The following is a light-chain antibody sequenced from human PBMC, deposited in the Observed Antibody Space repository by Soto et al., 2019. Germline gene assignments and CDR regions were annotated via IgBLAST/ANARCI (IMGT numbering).Light chain of an antibody. V-gene: IGKV3-20*01. J-gene: IGKJ1*01. CDR3: QQYGGSRWT. CDR2: GAS. Sequence: EIVLTQSPGTLSLSPGERATLSCRAGQSVSSTSLAWYQQKPGQAPRLLIYGASNRATGIPDRFSGSGSGTDFTLTISRLEPEDFAVYYCQQYGGSRWTFGQGTRVDI. CDR1: QSVSSTS.